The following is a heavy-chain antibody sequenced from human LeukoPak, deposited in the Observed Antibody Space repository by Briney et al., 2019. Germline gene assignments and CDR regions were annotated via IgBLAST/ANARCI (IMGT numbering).Heavy chain of an antibody. J-gene: IGHJ4*02. Sequence: PSETLSLTCTVSGGSISSYYWSWIRQPPGKGLEWIGYIYYSGSTHYNPSLKSRVTISVDTSKNLFSLKLSSVTAADTAVYYCAKVQRPLDGADYWGQGTLVTVSS. V-gene: IGHV4-59*01. CDR1: GGSISSYY. CDR2: IYYSGST. CDR3: AKVQRPLDGADY. D-gene: IGHD1-1*01.